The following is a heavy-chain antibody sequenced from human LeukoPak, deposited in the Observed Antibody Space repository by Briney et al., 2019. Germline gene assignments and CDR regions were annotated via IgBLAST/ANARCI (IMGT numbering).Heavy chain of an antibody. D-gene: IGHD2-2*01. Sequence: PGGSLRLSCAASGFTFSSYGMHGVRQAPGKGLEWVAFIRYDGSNKYYADSVKGRFTISRDNSKNTLYLQMNSLRAEDTAVYYCAKDQAVRTPGAFDIWGQGTMVTVSS. CDR3: AKDQAVRTPGAFDI. J-gene: IGHJ3*02. CDR1: GFTFSSYG. V-gene: IGHV3-30*02. CDR2: IRYDGSNK.